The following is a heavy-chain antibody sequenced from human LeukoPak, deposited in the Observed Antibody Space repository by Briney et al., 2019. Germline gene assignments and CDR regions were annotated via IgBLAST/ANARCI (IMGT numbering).Heavy chain of an antibody. V-gene: IGHV4-61*02. D-gene: IGHD4-17*01. J-gene: IGHJ4*02. CDR3: ARVLGYGDYGYFDY. CDR2: IYTSGST. Sequence: PSETLSLTCTVSGGSIGSGSYYWSWIRQPAGKGLEWIGRIYTSGSTNYNPSLKSRVTISVDTSKNQFSLKLSSVTAADTAVYYCARVLGYGDYGYFDYWGQGTLVTISS. CDR1: GGSIGSGSYY.